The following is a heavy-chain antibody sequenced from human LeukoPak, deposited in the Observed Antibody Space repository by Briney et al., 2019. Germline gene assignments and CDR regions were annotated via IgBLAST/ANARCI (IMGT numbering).Heavy chain of an antibody. J-gene: IGHJ4*02. Sequence: APVKVSCKASGYTFTSYYMHWVRQAPGQGLEWMAWISPNSGGTNYVQKFQGRVTVTRDTSISTDYMEISGLTSDDTALYYCAREPSGSGGYDYWGQGTLVTVSS. CDR3: AREPSGSGGYDY. V-gene: IGHV1-2*02. CDR2: ISPNSGGT. CDR1: GYTFTSYY. D-gene: IGHD3-10*01.